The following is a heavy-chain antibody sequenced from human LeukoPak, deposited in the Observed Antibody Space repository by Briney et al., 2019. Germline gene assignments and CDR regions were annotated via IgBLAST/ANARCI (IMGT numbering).Heavy chain of an antibody. Sequence: GGSLRLSCAASGFTFSNAWMSWVRQAPGKGLEWVARIRADGTTDYAAPVKGRFTISRDDSMNTLSLQMDSLKAGDTAVYYCAADVPSPLAQIDYWGQGTPVTVSS. CDR2: IRADGTT. J-gene: IGHJ4*02. D-gene: IGHD1-14*01. CDR1: GFTFSNAW. V-gene: IGHV3-15*01. CDR3: AADVPSPLAQIDY.